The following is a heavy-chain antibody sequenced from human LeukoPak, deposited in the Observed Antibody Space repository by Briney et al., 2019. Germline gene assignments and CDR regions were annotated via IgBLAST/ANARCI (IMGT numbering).Heavy chain of an antibody. CDR1: GDSVSANSAA. CDR3: ARSYPFDY. V-gene: IGHV6-1*01. CDR2: TYYRSKWYS. J-gene: IGHJ4*02. Sequence: SQTVSLTCVIFGDSVSANSAAWNWIRQSPSRGLEWLGRTYYRSKWYSEYEVSVKSRITNNPDASKNQFSLQLNSMTPEDTAVYYCARSYPFDYWGQGTLVTVSS. D-gene: IGHD1-26*01.